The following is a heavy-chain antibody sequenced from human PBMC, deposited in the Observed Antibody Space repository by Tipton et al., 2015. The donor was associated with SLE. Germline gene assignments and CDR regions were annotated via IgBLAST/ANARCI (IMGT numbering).Heavy chain of an antibody. V-gene: IGHV4-39*07. D-gene: IGHD1-26*01. CDR1: GGSISSSSYY. Sequence: TLSLTCTVSGGSISSSSYYWGWIRQPPGKGLEWIGSIYYSGSTYYNPSLKSRVTISVDTSKNQFSLKLSSVTAADTAVYYCARGRLPGAFWGQGTMVTVSS. J-gene: IGHJ3*01. CDR3: ARGRLPGAF. CDR2: IYYSGST.